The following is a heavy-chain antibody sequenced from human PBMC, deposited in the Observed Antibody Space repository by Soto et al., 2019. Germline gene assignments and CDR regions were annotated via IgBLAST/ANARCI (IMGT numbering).Heavy chain of an antibody. V-gene: IGHV4-30-4*01. CDR3: ARVKAYYGSGSYYNRFDY. CDR2: IYYSGST. Sequence: PSETLSLTCTVSGGSISSGDYYWSWIRQPPGKGLEWIGYIYYSGSTYYNPSLKSRVTISVDTSKNQFSLKLSSVTAADTAVYYCARVKAYYGSGSYYNRFDYWGQGTLVTVSS. J-gene: IGHJ4*02. D-gene: IGHD3-10*01. CDR1: GGSISSGDYY.